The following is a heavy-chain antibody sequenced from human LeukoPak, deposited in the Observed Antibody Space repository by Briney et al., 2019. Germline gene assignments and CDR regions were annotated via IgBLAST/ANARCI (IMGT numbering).Heavy chain of an antibody. V-gene: IGHV1-69*05. J-gene: IGHJ4*02. CDR2: IIPIFGTA. CDR1: GGTFSSYA. CDR3: ARYKFPSGPFFDY. Sequence: SVKVSCKASGGTFSSYAISWVRQAPGQGLEWVGGIIPIFGTANYAQKFQGRVTITTDESTSTAYMELSSLRSEDTAVYYCARYKFPSGPFFDYWGQGTLVTVSS. D-gene: IGHD3-3*01.